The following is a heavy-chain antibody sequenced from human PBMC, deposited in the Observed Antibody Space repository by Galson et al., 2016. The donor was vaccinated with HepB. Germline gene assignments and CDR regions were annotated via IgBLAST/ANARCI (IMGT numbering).Heavy chain of an antibody. CDR2: IITMFGTT. V-gene: IGHV1-69*13. J-gene: IGHJ4*02. D-gene: IGHD3-3*01. CDR3: ARAEDGFLEWLLEE. CDR1: GGTFTYSNYA. Sequence: SVKVSCKASGGTFTYSNYAISWVRQAPGQGLEWMGGIITMFGTTTYAQKFQGRVTITADESTSTVYMELRSLRSQDTAIYYCARAEDGFLEWLLEEWGQGSLVTVSS.